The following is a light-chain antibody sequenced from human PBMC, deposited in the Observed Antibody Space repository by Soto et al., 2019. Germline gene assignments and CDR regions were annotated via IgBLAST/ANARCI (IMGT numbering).Light chain of an antibody. CDR1: QSVRSNY. V-gene: IGKV3-20*01. CDR3: HQYDSSPPLYT. J-gene: IGKJ2*01. Sequence: EIVLTQSPGTLSLSPGERATLSCRASQSVRSNYLAWYQQKPGQAPRLLIYGVSSRATGIPDRFSGSGSGTDFTLTISRLETEDFAVYYCHQYDSSPPLYTFGRGTKLEIK. CDR2: GVS.